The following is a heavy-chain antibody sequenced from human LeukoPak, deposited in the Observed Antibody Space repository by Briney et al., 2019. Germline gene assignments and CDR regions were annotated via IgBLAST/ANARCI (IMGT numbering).Heavy chain of an antibody. CDR3: AREVAGSWYY. D-gene: IGHD6-19*01. V-gene: IGHV4-39*07. Sequence: SETLSLTCTVSGGSISSSSYYWGWIRQPPGKGLEWIGSIYYSGSTYYNPSLKSRVTISVDTSKNQFSLKLSAVTAADTAVYYCAREVAGSWYYWGQGTLVTVSS. CDR1: GGSISSSSYY. CDR2: IYYSGST. J-gene: IGHJ4*02.